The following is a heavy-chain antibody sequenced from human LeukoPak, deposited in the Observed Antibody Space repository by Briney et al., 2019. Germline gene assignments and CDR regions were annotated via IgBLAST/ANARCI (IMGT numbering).Heavy chain of an antibody. CDR2: INQSGSA. J-gene: IGHJ4*02. CDR3: ARGREDWEVLQRAVNFDY. Sequence: SETLSLTCAVYGESFSGYYWSWIRQPPGKGLEWIGEINQSGSANYNPSLKSRVTMSLDMSKKQFSLKVSAVIAADTAVYYCARGREDWEVLQRAVNFDYWGQGTRVSVSS. D-gene: IGHD1-26*01. CDR1: GESFSGYY. V-gene: IGHV4-34*01.